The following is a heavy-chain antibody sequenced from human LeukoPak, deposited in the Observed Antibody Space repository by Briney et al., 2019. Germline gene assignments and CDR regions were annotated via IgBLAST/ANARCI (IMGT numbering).Heavy chain of an antibody. CDR3: ANGYCTNGVCYPYYYYYMDV. D-gene: IGHD2-8*01. CDR1: GFTFSSYS. CDR2: ISYDGSNK. Sequence: GGSLRLSCAASGFTFSSYSMHWVRQAPGKGLEWVAVISYDGSNKYYADSVKGRFTISRDNSKNTLYLQMNSLRAEDTAVYYCANGYCTNGVCYPYYYYYMDVWGKGTTVTVSS. V-gene: IGHV3-30*18. J-gene: IGHJ6*03.